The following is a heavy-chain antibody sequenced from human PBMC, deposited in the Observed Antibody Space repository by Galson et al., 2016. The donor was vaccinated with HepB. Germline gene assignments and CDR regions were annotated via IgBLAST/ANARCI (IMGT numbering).Heavy chain of an antibody. V-gene: IGHV6-1*01. J-gene: IGHJ5*02. D-gene: IGHD2/OR15-2a*01. CDR1: GDSVSSNSAA. CDR2: TCYRSKWYN. CDR3: ARVRCSTFRCQNWFDP. Sequence: CAISGDSVSSNSAAWTWIRQSPLRGLEWLGRTCYRSKWYNDYAVSVKSRITIHPDTSKNQFSLQLNSVTPEDTAVYYYARVRCSTFRCQNWFDPWGQGTLVTVSS.